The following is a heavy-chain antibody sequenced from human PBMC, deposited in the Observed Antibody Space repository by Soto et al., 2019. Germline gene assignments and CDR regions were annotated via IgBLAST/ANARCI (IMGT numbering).Heavy chain of an antibody. CDR3: ARAAIHGSSGYFWFAP. D-gene: IGHD6-13*01. J-gene: IGHJ5*02. CDR2: LIPLFGTT. Sequence: QVQLVQSGSEVNMPGSSVKVSCKTSGGTFSRHAINWVRQAPGQGLEWMGGLIPLFGTTNYGQKFKGRVTIRADESTSTDYMDLRSLTSEDAAVYYGARAAIHGSSGYFWFAPWGQGTLVTVSS. V-gene: IGHV1-69*01. CDR1: GGTFSRHA.